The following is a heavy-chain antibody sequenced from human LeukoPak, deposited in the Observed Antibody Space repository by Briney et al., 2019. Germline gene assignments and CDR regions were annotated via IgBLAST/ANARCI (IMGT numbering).Heavy chain of an antibody. J-gene: IGHJ5*02. V-gene: IGHV4-4*07. D-gene: IGHD1-20*01. CDR3: ARDRGDNWKYSIWAYLDP. Sequence: PSETLSLTCTVSGGSISSYYWSWIRQPAGKGLEWIGRIYTSGSTNYHPSLKGRVTMSVDTSKNQFSLKLSSVTAADTAVYYCARDRGDNWKYSIWAYLDPWGQGTPVTVSS. CDR2: IYTSGST. CDR1: GGSISSYY.